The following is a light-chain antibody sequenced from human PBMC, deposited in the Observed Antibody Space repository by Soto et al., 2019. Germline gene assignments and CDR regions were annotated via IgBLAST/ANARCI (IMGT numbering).Light chain of an antibody. CDR1: QSLRPW. V-gene: IGKV1-5*01. CDR2: DVS. J-gene: IGKJ1*01. Sequence: DIQMTQSPSTLSASVGDRVTITCRASQSLRPWLAWYQQKPGEAPKLLIYDVSSLESGVPSRFSGSGSGTEFTLTISSLQPDDFATYYCQQYHSYWTFGQGTKVDIK. CDR3: QQYHSYWT.